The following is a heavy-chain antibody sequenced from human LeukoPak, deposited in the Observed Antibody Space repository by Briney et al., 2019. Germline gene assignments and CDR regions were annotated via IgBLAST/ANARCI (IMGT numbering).Heavy chain of an antibody. J-gene: IGHJ4*02. Sequence: GGSLRLSCAASGFTFSSYAMSWVRQVPGKGLEWVSAISGSGGSTYYADSVKGRFTISRDNSKNTLYLQMNSLRAEDTAVYYCADYGVASYRFRVDYWGQGTLVTVSS. CDR2: ISGSGGST. CDR3: ADYGVASYRFRVDY. CDR1: GFTFSSYA. D-gene: IGHD4-17*01. V-gene: IGHV3-23*01.